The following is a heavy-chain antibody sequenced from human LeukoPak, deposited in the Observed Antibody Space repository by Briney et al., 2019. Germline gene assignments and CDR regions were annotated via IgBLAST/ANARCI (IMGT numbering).Heavy chain of an antibody. D-gene: IGHD6-13*01. CDR2: IYSSGST. CDR1: GGSISSGSYY. Sequence: SETLSLTCTVSGGSISSGSYYWNWIRQPAGKGLEWIGRIYSSGSTNYNPSLKSRVTISVDTSKNQFSLKLSSVTAADTAVYYCARLIAAAGTADYWGQGTLVTVSS. J-gene: IGHJ4*02. CDR3: ARLIAAAGTADY. V-gene: IGHV4-61*02.